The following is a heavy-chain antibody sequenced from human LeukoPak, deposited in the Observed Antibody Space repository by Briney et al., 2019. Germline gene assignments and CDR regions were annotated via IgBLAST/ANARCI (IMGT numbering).Heavy chain of an antibody. Sequence: GRSLRLSCAASGFTFSSYSMNWVRQAPGKGLEWVSFISSTSSYIYYADSAKGRFTISRDNAKNSLYLQMNSLRAEDTAVYYCAKEDYCSGGSCQLDYWGQGTLVTVSS. D-gene: IGHD2-15*01. CDR2: ISSTSSYI. V-gene: IGHV3-21*01. CDR1: GFTFSSYS. CDR3: AKEDYCSGGSCQLDY. J-gene: IGHJ4*02.